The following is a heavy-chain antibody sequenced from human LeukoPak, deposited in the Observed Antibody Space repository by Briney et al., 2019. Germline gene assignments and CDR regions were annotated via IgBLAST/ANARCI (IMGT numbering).Heavy chain of an antibody. CDR2: IYYSGST. V-gene: IGHV4-39*07. CDR1: GGSFRSSSYY. J-gene: IGHJ4*02. CDR3: ARGGWDGYNRTTLSPFDY. Sequence: PSETLSLTCTVSGGSFRSSSYYWGWIRQTPGNGLEWIGCIYYSGSTNYNPSLKSRVTISVDTSKNQFSLKLSSVTAADTAVYYCARGGWDGYNRTTLSPFDYWGQGTLVTVPS. D-gene: IGHD5-24*01.